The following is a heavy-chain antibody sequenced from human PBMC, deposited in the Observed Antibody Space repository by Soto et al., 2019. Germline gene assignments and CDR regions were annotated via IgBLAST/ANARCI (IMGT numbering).Heavy chain of an antibody. CDR2: IYYSGST. V-gene: IGHV4-39*02. D-gene: IGHD4-17*01. Sequence: QLQLQESGPGLVKPSETLSLTCTVSGGSISSSSYYWGWIRQPPGKGLEWIGSIYYSGSTYYNPSLKSRVTISVDTSKNQFSLKLSSVTAADTAVYYCARDGDPRLQPFDYWGQGTLVTVSS. J-gene: IGHJ4*02. CDR3: ARDGDPRLQPFDY. CDR1: GGSISSSSYY.